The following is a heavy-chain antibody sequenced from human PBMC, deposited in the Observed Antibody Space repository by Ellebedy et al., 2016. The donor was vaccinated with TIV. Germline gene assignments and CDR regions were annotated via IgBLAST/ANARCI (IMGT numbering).Heavy chain of an antibody. CDR2: IYNDGTST. V-gene: IGHV3-74*01. J-gene: IGHJ4*02. D-gene: IGHD3-16*01. CDR3: VKDGTYDYGDY. CDR1: GFAFSNYW. Sequence: GESLKISCAASGFAFSNYWMHWVRQVPGKGLVWVARIYNDGTSTIYAESVQGRFTISRDNARNTLYLEMNSLRVDDTAVYYCVKDGTYDYGDYWGQGALVTVSS.